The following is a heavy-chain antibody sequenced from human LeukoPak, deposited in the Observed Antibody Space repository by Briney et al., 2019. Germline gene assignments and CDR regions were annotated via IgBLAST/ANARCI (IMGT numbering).Heavy chain of an antibody. CDR3: ARGYCSSTSCYTEYYYYYMDV. D-gene: IGHD2-2*02. J-gene: IGHJ6*03. CDR2: INPNSGGT. V-gene: IGHV1-2*02. Sequence: ASVKVSCKASGYTFTGYYMHWVRQAPGQGLGWMGWINPNSGGTNYAQKFQGRVTMTRDTSISTAYMELSRLRSDDTAVYYCARGYCSSTSCYTEYYYYYMDVWGKGTTVTVSS. CDR1: GYTFTGYY.